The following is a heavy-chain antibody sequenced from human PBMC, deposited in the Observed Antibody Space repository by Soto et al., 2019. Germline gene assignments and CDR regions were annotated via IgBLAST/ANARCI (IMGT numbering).Heavy chain of an antibody. CDR2: INPSGGST. CDR3: ARGVYYNFWSGYKRFDY. CDR1: GYTFTSYY. D-gene: IGHD3-3*01. J-gene: IGHJ4*02. Sequence: ASVKVSCKASGYTFTSYYMHWVRQAPGQGLEWMGIINPSGGSTSYAQKFQGRVTMTRDTSTSTVYMELSSLRSEDTAVYYCARGVYYNFWSGYKRFDYWGQGTLVTVSS. V-gene: IGHV1-46*01.